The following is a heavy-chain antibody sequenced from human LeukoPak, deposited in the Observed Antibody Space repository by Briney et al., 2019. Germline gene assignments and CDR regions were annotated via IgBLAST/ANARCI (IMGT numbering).Heavy chain of an antibody. D-gene: IGHD5-18*01. Sequence: SETLSLTRCVYVGTISNYYWSWIRLAPGKGLEWIGYIYYSGSTNYNPSLKSRVTISVDTSKNQFTLQLNAVTPEDTAGYFCARGLDTAIAFWGQGTLVTVSS. CDR1: VGTISNYY. CDR3: ARGLDTAIAF. J-gene: IGHJ4*02. V-gene: IGHV4-59*12. CDR2: IYYSGST.